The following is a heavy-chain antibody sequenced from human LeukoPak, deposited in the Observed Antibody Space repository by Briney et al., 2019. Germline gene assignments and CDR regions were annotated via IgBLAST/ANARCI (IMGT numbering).Heavy chain of an antibody. V-gene: IGHV3-30*18. CDR3: ANAVVVVPAARGYYFDY. CDR2: ISYDGSNK. J-gene: IGHJ4*02. CDR1: GFTFKDAW. Sequence: GGSLRLSCAASGFTFKDAWMSWVRQAPGKGLEWVAVISYDGSNKYYADSVKGRFTISRDNSKNTLYLQMNSLRAEDTAVYYCANAVVVVPAARGYYFDYWGQGTLVTVSS. D-gene: IGHD2-2*01.